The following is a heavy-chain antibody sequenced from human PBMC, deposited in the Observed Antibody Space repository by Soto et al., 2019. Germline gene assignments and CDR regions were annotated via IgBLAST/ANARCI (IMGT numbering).Heavy chain of an antibody. Sequence: ASVKVSCKASGGTFSSYTISWGRQAPGQGLEWMGRIIPILGIANYAQKFQGRVTITADKSTSTAYMELSSLRSEDTAVYYCARDPAMVRGVTNWFDPWGQGTLVTVSS. D-gene: IGHD3-10*01. V-gene: IGHV1-69*04. CDR1: GGTFSSYT. CDR2: IIPILGIA. J-gene: IGHJ5*02. CDR3: ARDPAMVRGVTNWFDP.